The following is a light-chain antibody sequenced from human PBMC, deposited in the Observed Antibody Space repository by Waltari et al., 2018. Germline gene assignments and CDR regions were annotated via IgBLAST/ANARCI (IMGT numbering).Light chain of an antibody. J-gene: IGKJ1*01. CDR2: AAS. CDR3: QQPYYWPPWT. Sequence: EIVLTQSPATLSWSPGERATLSCRDSQTVITYFAWYHQNPGQAPRLLISAASNTVPGTPARFSGSGSGTDFTLTISSLEPEDFAVYYCQQPYYWPPWTFGQGTKVELK. V-gene: IGKV3-11*01. CDR1: QTVITY.